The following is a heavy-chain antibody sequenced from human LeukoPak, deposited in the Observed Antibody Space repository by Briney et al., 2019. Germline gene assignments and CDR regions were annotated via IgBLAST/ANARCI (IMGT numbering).Heavy chain of an antibody. V-gene: IGHV4-4*07. D-gene: IGHD3-16*02. J-gene: IGHJ4*02. CDR1: GGSISSYY. CDR2: IYTSGST. Sequence: SETLSLTCTVSGGSISSYYWSWIRQPAGKGLEWIGRIYTSGSTNYNPSLKSRVTMSVDTSKNQFSLKLSSVTAADTAVYYCARDRGMITFGGVIVRYFDYWGQGTLVTVSS. CDR3: ARDRGMITFGGVIVRYFDY.